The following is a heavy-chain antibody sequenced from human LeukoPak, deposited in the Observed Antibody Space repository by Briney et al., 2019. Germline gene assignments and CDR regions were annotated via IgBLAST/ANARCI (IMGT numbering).Heavy chain of an antibody. D-gene: IGHD3-22*01. CDR1: GGSISSGSYY. V-gene: IGHV4-61*02. Sequence: SQTPSLTCTVSGGSISSGSYYWSWIRQPAGKGLEWIGRIYTSGSTNYNPSLKSRVTISVDTSKNQFSLKLSSVTAADTAVYYCARDHTDSFDYWGQGTLVTVSS. CDR2: IYTSGST. CDR3: ARDHTDSFDY. J-gene: IGHJ4*02.